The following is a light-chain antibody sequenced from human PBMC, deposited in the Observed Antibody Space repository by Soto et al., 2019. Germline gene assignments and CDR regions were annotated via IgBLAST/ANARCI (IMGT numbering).Light chain of an antibody. CDR1: TGAVTSGHY. CDR3: LLVYSGIVV. CDR2: DTT. Sequence: QAVVTQEPSLTVSPGGTVTLTCGSSTGAVTSGHYPYWFQQKPGQATKTLIYDTTNKHSWSPARFSGSLLGGKAALTLSGAQPEDEADYYCLLVYSGIVVFGGGTKLTVL. V-gene: IGLV7-46*01. J-gene: IGLJ2*01.